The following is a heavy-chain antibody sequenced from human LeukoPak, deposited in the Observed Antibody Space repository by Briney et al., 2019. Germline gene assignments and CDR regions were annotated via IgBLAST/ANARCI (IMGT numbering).Heavy chain of an antibody. J-gene: IGHJ4*02. CDR1: GFTFSRHW. D-gene: IGHD6-6*01. Sequence: GGSLRLSCVASGFTFSRHWMAWVRQAPEKGLEWVANIKKDGREIYYMDSVKGRFTISRDNAKNSLYLQMNSLRAEDTAVYYCARRYSTSSVEDFDYWGQGTLVTVSS. CDR2: IKKDGREI. V-gene: IGHV3-7*01. CDR3: ARRYSTSSVEDFDY.